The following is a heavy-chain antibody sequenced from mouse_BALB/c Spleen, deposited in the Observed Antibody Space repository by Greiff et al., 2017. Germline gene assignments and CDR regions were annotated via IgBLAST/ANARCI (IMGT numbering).Heavy chain of an antibody. V-gene: IGHV1-4*02. CDR3: ARNGVWYFDV. CDR2: INPSSGYT. Sequence: VQLQQSAAELARPGASVKMSCKASGYTFTSYTMHWVKQRPGQGLEWIGYINPSSGYTEYNQKFKDKTTLTADKSSSTAYMQLSSLTSEDSAVYYCARNGVWYFDVWGAGTTVTVSS. J-gene: IGHJ1*01. CDR1: GYTFTSYT.